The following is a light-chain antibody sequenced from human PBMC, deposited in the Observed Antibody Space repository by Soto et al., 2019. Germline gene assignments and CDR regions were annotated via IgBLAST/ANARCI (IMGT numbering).Light chain of an antibody. J-gene: IGLJ1*01. CDR1: SSNIGAGYD. V-gene: IGLV1-40*01. CDR2: GNS. Sequence: QSVLTQPPSVSGAPGQRVTISCTGSSSNIGAGYDVHWYQQFPGTAPKLLIYGNSNRPSGVPDRFSGSKSGTSASLAITGLQAEDEADYYRQSYDSSLSGVFGSGTKVTVL. CDR3: QSYDSSLSGV.